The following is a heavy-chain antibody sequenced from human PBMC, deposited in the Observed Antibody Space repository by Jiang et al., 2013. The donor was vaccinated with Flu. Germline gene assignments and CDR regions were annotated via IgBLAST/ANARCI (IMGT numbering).Heavy chain of an antibody. CDR3: AKGGATILSWFDF. Sequence: EVQLLESGGGLVQPGGSLRLSCAASGFNFNRYAMSWVRQAPGKGLEWVSIITSSGASTYYADSVKGRFTISRDNSKNTLYLQINSLKPEDSAEYYCAKGGATILSWFDFWGQGTLVTVSS. D-gene: IGHD1-26*01. V-gene: IGHV3-23*01. CDR1: GFNFNRYA. CDR2: ITSSGAST. J-gene: IGHJ5*01.